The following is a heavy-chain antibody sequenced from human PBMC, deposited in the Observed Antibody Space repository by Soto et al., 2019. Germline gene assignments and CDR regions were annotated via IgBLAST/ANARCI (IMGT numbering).Heavy chain of an antibody. D-gene: IGHD3-10*01. CDR2: ISGSGGST. Sequence: EVQLLESGGGLVQPGGSLRLSCAASGFTFSSYAMSWVRQAPGKGLEWVSAISGSGGSTYYADSVKGRFTISRDNSKNTLYLQMNSLRAEDTAVYYVASGSSHWGVRGVFGPWGQGTLVTVSS. J-gene: IGHJ5*02. CDR3: ASGSSHWGVRGVFGP. CDR1: GFTFSSYA. V-gene: IGHV3-23*01.